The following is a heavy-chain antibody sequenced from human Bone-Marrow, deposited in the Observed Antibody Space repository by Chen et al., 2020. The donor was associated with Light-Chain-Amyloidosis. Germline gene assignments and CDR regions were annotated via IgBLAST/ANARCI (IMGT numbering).Heavy chain of an antibody. V-gene: IGHV3-23*04. J-gene: IGHJ3*02. CDR2: ISGRGGSR. Sequence: EVQLVESGGGLLQRGGSLRLSCAASGFAFSSDAMSWVRQAPGRGLEGVATISGRGGSRYYGDSVKGRLTISRDNSKNALFLQMNSLRAEDTAVYYCAKDISYDDILPGYPADAFDIWGQGTMVTVSS. CDR1: GFAFSSDA. D-gene: IGHD3-9*01. CDR3: AKDISYDDILPGYPADAFDI.